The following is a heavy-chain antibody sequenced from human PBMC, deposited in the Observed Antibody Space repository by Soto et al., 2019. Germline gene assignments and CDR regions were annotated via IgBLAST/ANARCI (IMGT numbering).Heavy chain of an antibody. Sequence: GGSLRLSCAASGFTFSSYAMHLVRQAPGKGLEWVAVISYDGSNKYYADSVKGRFTISRDNSKNTLYLQMNSLRAEDTAVYYCARDREDTAGYWGQGTLVTVSS. CDR1: GFTFSSYA. J-gene: IGHJ4*02. V-gene: IGHV3-30-3*01. CDR3: ARDREDTAGY. D-gene: IGHD5-18*01. CDR2: ISYDGSNK.